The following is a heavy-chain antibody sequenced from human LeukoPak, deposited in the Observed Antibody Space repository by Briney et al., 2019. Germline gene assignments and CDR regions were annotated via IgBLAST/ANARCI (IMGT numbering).Heavy chain of an antibody. D-gene: IGHD3-22*01. Sequence: SETLSLTCTVSGYSISSGYYWGWIRQPPGKGLEWIGSIYHSGSTYYNPSLKSRVTISVDTSKNQFSLKLSSVTAADTAVYYCASPYYYDSSGYNDYWGQGTLVTVSS. J-gene: IGHJ4*02. CDR1: GYSISSGYY. V-gene: IGHV4-38-2*02. CDR2: IYHSGST. CDR3: ASPYYYDSSGYNDY.